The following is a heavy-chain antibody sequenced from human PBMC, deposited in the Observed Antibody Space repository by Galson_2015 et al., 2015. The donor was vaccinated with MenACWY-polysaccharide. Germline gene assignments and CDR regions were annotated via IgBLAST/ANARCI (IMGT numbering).Heavy chain of an antibody. CDR1: GFTFSSYS. CDR2: ISSNSSYI. J-gene: IGHJ1*01. CDR3: ARDPPYYYDSSGYLAEYFQH. V-gene: IGHV3-21*01. D-gene: IGHD3-22*01. Sequence: SLRLSCAASGFTFSSYSMNWVRQAPGKGLEWVSSISSNSSYIYYADSVKGRFTISRDNAKNSLYLQMNSLRAEDTAMYYCARDPPYYYDSSGYLAEYFQHWGQGPLVTVSS.